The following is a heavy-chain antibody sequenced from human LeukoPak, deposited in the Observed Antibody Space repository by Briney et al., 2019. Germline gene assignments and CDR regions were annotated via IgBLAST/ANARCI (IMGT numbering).Heavy chain of an antibody. CDR1: GFTVSSTY. J-gene: IGHJ6*02. CDR3: ARALLAHYYYAMDV. D-gene: IGHD2-15*01. Sequence: GGSLRLSCAASGFTVSSTYMSWVRQAPGKGLEWVAVIYSGDTTYYADSVKGRFTIPRDNSKNTLNLQMNSLRVEDTAVYYCARALLAHYYYAMDVWGQGTTVTVS. CDR2: IYSGDTT. V-gene: IGHV3-53*01.